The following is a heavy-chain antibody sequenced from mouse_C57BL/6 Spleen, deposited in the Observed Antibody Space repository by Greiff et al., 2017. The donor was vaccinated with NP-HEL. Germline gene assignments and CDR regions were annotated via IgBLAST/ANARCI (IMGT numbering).Heavy chain of an antibody. CDR3: ARNPTITTVVAKEGYFDV. CDR2: IYPGDGDT. Sequence: VQLQQSGPELVKPGASVKISCKASGYAFSSSWMNWVKQRPGKGLEWIGRIYPGDGDTNYNGKFKGKATLTAGKSSSTAYMQLSSLTSEDSAVYFCARNPTITTVVAKEGYFDVWGTGTTVTVSS. V-gene: IGHV1-82*01. J-gene: IGHJ1*03. CDR1: GYAFSSSW. D-gene: IGHD1-1*01.